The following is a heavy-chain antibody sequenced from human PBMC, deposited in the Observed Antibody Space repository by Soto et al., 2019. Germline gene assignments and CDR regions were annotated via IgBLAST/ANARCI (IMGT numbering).Heavy chain of an antibody. Sequence: QVQLLQSGAEVKEPGSSVKVSCTASRGIFSSYTINWVRQAPGRGLEWLGWIIPIFGSARYVQKLQGRVTITADESTSTVYMEMSSLRSEDTGVYYFAGVSNTGMVNSLYYAMDVWGQGTTVTVSS. V-gene: IGHV1-69*01. CDR1: RGIFSSYT. D-gene: IGHD5-18*01. CDR2: IIPIFGSA. CDR3: AGVSNTGMVNSLYYAMDV. J-gene: IGHJ6*02.